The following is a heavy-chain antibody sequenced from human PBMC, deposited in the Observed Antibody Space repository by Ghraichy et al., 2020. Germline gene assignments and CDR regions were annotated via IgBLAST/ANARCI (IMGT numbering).Heavy chain of an antibody. V-gene: IGHV1-2*06. D-gene: IGHD6-25*01. CDR1: GYTFSDYY. CDR3: ARISSGGCHRVSLFDY. CDR2: INPKSGGT. Sequence: ASVKVSCTTSGYTFSDYYMNWVRQAPGQGLEWMGRINPKSGGTNYAQKFQGRVTLTSDTSMTKAYMELSRLKSDDTAVYYCARISSGGCHRVSLFDYWGQGTLVTVSS. J-gene: IGHJ4*02.